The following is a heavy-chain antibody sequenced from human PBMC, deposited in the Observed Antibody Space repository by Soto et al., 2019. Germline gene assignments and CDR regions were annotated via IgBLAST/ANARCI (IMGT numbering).Heavy chain of an antibody. D-gene: IGHD3-22*01. CDR2: ISAYNGNT. Sequence: XSVKVSFKASCYTFTSYGISWVRQAPGQGLEWMGWISAYNGNTNYAQKLQGRVTMTTDTSTSTAYMELRSLRSDDTAVYYCARDWGDYYDSSGYYYVPWYWGQGTLVTVSS. CDR3: ARDWGDYYDSSGYYYVPWY. V-gene: IGHV1-18*01. J-gene: IGHJ4*02. CDR1: CYTFTSYG.